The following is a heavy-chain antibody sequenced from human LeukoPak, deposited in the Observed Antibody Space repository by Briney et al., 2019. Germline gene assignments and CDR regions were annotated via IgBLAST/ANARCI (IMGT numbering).Heavy chain of an antibody. CDR3: ARDVYDSSGYYAIDY. CDR1: GFTFSSYS. D-gene: IGHD3-22*01. CDR2: ISGSSSTI. J-gene: IGHJ4*02. Sequence: GGSLRLSCAASGFTFSSYSMNWVRQAPGKGLEWVSYISGSSSTIYYADSVKGRFTISRDNAKNSLYLQMNSLRAEDTAVYYCARDVYDSSGYYAIDYWGQGTLVTVSS. V-gene: IGHV3-48*01.